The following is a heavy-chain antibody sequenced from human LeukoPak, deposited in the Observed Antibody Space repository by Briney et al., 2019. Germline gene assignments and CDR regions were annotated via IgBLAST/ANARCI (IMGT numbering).Heavy chain of an antibody. J-gene: IGHJ4*02. CDR3: ARDQQQLGNFDY. V-gene: IGHV1-2*02. CDR2: INPNSGGT. D-gene: IGHD6-13*01. CDR1: GYTFTGYY. Sequence: ASVKASCKASGYTFTGYYLHWVRQAPGQGLEWMGWINPNSGGTNYAQKFQGRVTMTRDTSISTAYMELSRLRSDDTAVYYCARDQQQLGNFDYWGQGTLVTVSS.